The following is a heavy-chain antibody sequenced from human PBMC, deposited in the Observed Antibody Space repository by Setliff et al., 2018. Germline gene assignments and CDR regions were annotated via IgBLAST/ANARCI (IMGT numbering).Heavy chain of an antibody. Sequence: ASVKVSCKASGYTFISYDINWVRQATGQGLEWMGWISAYNGNTNYAQKLQGRVTMTTDTSTSTAYMELRSLRSDDTAVYYCAGGPQKDAFDIWGQGTMVTVSS. CDR3: AGGPQKDAFDI. CDR1: GYTFISYD. CDR2: ISAYNGNT. V-gene: IGHV1-18*01. J-gene: IGHJ3*02. D-gene: IGHD1-26*01.